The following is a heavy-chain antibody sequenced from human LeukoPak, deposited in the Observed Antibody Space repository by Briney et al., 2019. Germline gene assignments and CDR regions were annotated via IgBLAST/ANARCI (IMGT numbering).Heavy chain of an antibody. CDR2: ISWNSGSI. Sequence: GRSLRLSCAVSGFTFDDYAMHWVRQAPGKGLEWVSGISWNSGSIGYADSVKGRFTISRDNAKNSLYLQMNSLRAEDTALYYCAKDGGYCSGGSCYYGMDVWGQGTTVTVSS. D-gene: IGHD2-15*01. V-gene: IGHV3-9*01. J-gene: IGHJ6*02. CDR1: GFTFDDYA. CDR3: AKDGGYCSGGSCYYGMDV.